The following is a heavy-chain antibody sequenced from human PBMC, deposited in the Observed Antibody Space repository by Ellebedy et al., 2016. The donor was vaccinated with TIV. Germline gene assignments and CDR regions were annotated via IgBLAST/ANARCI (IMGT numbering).Heavy chain of an antibody. CDR2: IFSAADGGET. J-gene: IGHJ4*02. Sequence: PGGSLRLSWAASGFTVTTNYMNWVRQAPGKGLEWVSVIFSAADGGETHYADSVKGRFTISRDSSKNTLYLQRNSLRAEDTAVYYCARDAAGNGGKLDYWGQGALVTVSS. CDR3: ARDAAGNGGKLDY. CDR1: GFTVTTNY. D-gene: IGHD4-23*01. V-gene: IGHV3-53*01.